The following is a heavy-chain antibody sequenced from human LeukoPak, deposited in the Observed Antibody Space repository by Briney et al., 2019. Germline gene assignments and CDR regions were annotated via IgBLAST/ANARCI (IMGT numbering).Heavy chain of an antibody. V-gene: IGHV4-61*01. CDR1: GGSVSSGSYY. J-gene: IGHJ4*02. CDR3: ARGRPPAY. Sequence: SETLSLTCTVSGGSVSSGSYYWSWIRQPPGKGLEWIGYIYYSRSTNYNPSLKSRVTISVDTSKNQFSLKLSSVTAADTAVYYCARGRPPAYWGQGTLVTVSS. CDR2: IYYSRST.